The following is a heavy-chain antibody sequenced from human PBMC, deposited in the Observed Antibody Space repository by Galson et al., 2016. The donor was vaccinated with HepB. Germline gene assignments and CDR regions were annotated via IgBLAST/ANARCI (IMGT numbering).Heavy chain of an antibody. CDR2: ISFDGTEK. Sequence: SLRLSCADSGFTFSDNAMHWVRQAPGKGLEWVALISFDGTEKYYADSVGGRFTISRDNSKNTLYLQMNSLRADDTAVYYCARERRDRHYFDATGYLDYWGQGTLVTVAS. D-gene: IGHD3-22*01. J-gene: IGHJ4*02. CDR1: GFTFSDNA. V-gene: IGHV3-30*04. CDR3: ARERRDRHYFDATGYLDY.